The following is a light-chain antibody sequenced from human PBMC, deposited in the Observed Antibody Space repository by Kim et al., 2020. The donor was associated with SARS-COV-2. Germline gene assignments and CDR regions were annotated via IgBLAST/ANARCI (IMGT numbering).Light chain of an antibody. CDR2: RNN. V-gene: IGLV1-40*01. CDR1: SSNIGAGYD. J-gene: IGLJ2*01. CDR3: QSYDSSLNVVV. Sequence: QSVLTQPPSVSGAPGQRVTISCTGSSSNIGAGYDVHWYRQLPGTAPKLLIYRNNNRPSGVPDRFSGSKSGTSASLAITGLQAEDEADYYCQSYDSSLNVVVFGGGTQLTAL.